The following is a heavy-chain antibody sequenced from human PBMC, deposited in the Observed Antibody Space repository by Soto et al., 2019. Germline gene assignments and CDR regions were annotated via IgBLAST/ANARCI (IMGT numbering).Heavy chain of an antibody. CDR3: ARQPGYYDILTGYSTYYFDY. J-gene: IGHJ4*02. CDR1: GGSISSYY. CDR2: IYYRGNT. Sequence: ASETLSLTCTVSGGSISSYYWNWIRQPPGKGLEWIGYIYYRGNTNYNPSLKGRVTISVDTSKNQFSLKLSSVTAADTAVYYCARQPGYYDILTGYSTYYFDYWGQGTPVTVSS. D-gene: IGHD3-9*01. V-gene: IGHV4-59*08.